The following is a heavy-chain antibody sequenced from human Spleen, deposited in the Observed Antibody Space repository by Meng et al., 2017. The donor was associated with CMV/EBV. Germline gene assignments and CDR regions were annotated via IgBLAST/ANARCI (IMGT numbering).Heavy chain of an antibody. Sequence: SETLSLTCVVFAGSSSENYWSWIRQPPEKGLEWSGEINHSGSPNYNPSLKGRATLSIDTSKNQFTLRLTSVIAADTAVYYCARSPTMIRGRIFVYWGQGTLVTVSS. CDR1: AGSSSENY. CDR3: ARSPTMIRGRIFVY. V-gene: IGHV4-34*01. CDR2: INHSGSP. D-gene: IGHD3-10*01. J-gene: IGHJ4*02.